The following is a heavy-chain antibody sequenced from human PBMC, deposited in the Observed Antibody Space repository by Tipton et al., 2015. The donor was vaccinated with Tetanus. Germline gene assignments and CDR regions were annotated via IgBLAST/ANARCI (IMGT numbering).Heavy chain of an antibody. CDR3: AREADCSGGSCFSGDFDN. Sequence: SLRLSCVASGFSFSRYAMSWVRRAPGKGLQWVSAISGTGSTYYADSVKGRFTLSRDNSKNTLYLEMNSLRAEDTALYYCAREADCSGGSCFSGDFDNWGQGTQVTVSS. D-gene: IGHD2-15*01. V-gene: IGHV3-23*01. CDR1: GFSFSRYA. CDR2: ISGTGST. J-gene: IGHJ4*02.